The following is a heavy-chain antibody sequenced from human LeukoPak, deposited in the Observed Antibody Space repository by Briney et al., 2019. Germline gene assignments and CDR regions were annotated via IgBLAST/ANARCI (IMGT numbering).Heavy chain of an antibody. D-gene: IGHD6-13*01. Sequence: PGGSLRLSCAASGFTFSSYWMHWVRQAPGKGLTWVSRINSDGSDTNYADSVKGRFTISRDNAENTLYLRMNSLRVEDTAVYYCARVAYSSTWYVDYWGQGTLVTVSS. CDR3: ARVAYSSTWYVDY. CDR2: INSDGSDT. V-gene: IGHV3-74*01. J-gene: IGHJ4*02. CDR1: GFTFSSYW.